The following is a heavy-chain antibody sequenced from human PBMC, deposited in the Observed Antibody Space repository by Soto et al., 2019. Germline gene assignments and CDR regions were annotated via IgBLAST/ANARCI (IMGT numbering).Heavy chain of an antibody. V-gene: IGHV5-51*01. J-gene: IGHJ6*02. D-gene: IGHD3-22*01. Sequence: GESLKISCKGSGYSFTSYWIGWVRQMPGKGLEWMGIVYPGDSDTRYSPSFQGQVTISADKSISTAYLQWSSLKASDTAMYYCARGGYYDSSGYYYLNGMDVWGQGTTVTVYS. CDR1: GYSFTSYW. CDR3: ARGGYYDSSGYYYLNGMDV. CDR2: VYPGDSDT.